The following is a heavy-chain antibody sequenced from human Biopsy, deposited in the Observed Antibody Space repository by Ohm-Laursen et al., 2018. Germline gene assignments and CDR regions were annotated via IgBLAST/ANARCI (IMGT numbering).Heavy chain of an antibody. CDR1: GDSISSYY. Sequence: GTLSLTCTVSGDSISSYYWSWIRQPPGKGLQWIGYVYYTGSTDYNPSLQSRVTISVDKSKNHFSLRLRSVTPADTAIYYCARDRGYYSDRTVPGYFDLWGRGTLVTVSS. D-gene: IGHD3-22*01. CDR3: ARDRGYYSDRTVPGYFDL. CDR2: VYYTGST. V-gene: IGHV4-59*01. J-gene: IGHJ2*01.